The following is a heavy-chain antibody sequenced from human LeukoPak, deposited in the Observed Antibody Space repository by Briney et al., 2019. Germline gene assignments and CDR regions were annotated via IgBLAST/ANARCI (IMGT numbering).Heavy chain of an antibody. D-gene: IGHD4-17*01. CDR3: ARGETSATSYLQP. CDR1: GFSFSSYS. V-gene: IGHV3-48*02. CDR2: ISTSSSRI. J-gene: IGHJ5*02. Sequence: PGGSLRLSCAASGFSFSSYSMNWVRQAPGKGLELVSFISTSSSRIYYADSVKGRFTISRDNAKNSLYLQMDSLRDEDTAVYYCARGETSATSYLQPWGQGTLVTVSS.